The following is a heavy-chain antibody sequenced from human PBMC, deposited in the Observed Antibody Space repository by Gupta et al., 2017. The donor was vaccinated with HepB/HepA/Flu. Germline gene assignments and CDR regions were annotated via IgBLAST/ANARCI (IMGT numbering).Heavy chain of an antibody. CDR2: IKKDGSEK. D-gene: IGHD4/OR15-4a*01. Sequence: EVQLVEFGGGLVQPGGSLTLSSGASEFSFSNYWMSWVRQAPGKGLEWVATIKKDGSEKDYIGSVKGRFTISRDSAKSSLFLHMNSLRAEDTAVYYCARGFGGAVYWGQGTLVTVSS. J-gene: IGHJ4*02. CDR1: EFSFSNYW. CDR3: ARGFGGAVY. V-gene: IGHV3-7*01.